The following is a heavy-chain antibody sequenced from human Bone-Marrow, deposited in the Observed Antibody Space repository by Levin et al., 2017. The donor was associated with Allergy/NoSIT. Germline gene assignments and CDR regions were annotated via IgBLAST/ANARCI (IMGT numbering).Heavy chain of an antibody. CDR2: ISHAGST. CDR1: GGSIGTSD. D-gene: IGHD6-19*01. V-gene: IGHV4-59*01. CDR3: ARCYTSGWYWLDP. J-gene: IGHJ5*02. Sequence: PSETLSLTCTVSGGSIGTSDWSWIRQPPGKGLEWIGFISHAGSTNYNPSLKSRVSISVDTSKNQFFLKLQSVTAADTAVYYCARCYTSGWYWLDPWGQGTLVSVSS.